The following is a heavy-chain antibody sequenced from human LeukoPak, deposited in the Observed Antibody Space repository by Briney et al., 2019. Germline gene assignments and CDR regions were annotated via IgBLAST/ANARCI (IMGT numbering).Heavy chain of an antibody. J-gene: IGHJ4*02. D-gene: IGHD2-21*02. V-gene: IGHV7-4-1*02. CDR2: INTNTGNP. Sequence: ASVKVSCKASGYTFTSYAMNWVRQAPGQGLEWMGWINTNTGNPTYAQGFTGRLVFSLDTSVSTAFLQISSLKAEDTAVYYCARDRSLRSGPLAYCGGDCYSGVEDFWGQGTLVTVSS. CDR1: GYTFTSYA. CDR3: ARDRSLRSGPLAYCGGDCYSGVEDF.